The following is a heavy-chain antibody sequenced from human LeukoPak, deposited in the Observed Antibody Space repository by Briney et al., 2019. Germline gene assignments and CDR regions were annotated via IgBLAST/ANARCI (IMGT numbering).Heavy chain of an antibody. CDR1: GGTFSSYA. CDR3: ATGYCSSTSCYTFNYYYYMDV. Sequence: SVKVSCKASGGTFSSYAISWVRQAPGQGLEWMGGIIPIFGTANYAQKFQGRVTITTDESTSTAYMELSSLRSEDTAVYYCATGYCSSTSCYTFNYYYYMDVWGKGTTVTVSS. V-gene: IGHV1-69*05. CDR2: IIPIFGTA. D-gene: IGHD2-2*02. J-gene: IGHJ6*03.